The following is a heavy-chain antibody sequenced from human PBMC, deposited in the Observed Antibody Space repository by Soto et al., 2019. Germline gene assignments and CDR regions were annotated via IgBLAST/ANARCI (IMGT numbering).Heavy chain of an antibody. D-gene: IGHD1-1*01. Sequence: PGGSLRLSCAASGFSFSRFWMTWVRQAPGKGLEWVANINQDGSDKYYMDSVRGRFTISRDNAKNSLYLEMNSLRAGDSAVYYCVRDVHYFDYWGQGTLVTVSS. CDR3: VRDVHYFDY. V-gene: IGHV3-7*01. CDR2: INQDGSDK. J-gene: IGHJ4*02. CDR1: GFSFSRFW.